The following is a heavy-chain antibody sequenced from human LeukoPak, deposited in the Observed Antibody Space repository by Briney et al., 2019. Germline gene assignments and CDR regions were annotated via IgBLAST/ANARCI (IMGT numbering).Heavy chain of an antibody. D-gene: IGHD3-22*01. CDR2: ISSSGSTI. CDR3: ARDPQEYYDSSGAYDI. J-gene: IGHJ3*02. Sequence: GGSLRLSCAASGFTFSSYEMNWVRQAPGKGLEWVSYISSSGSTIYYADFVKGRFTISRDNAENSLYLQMNSLRAEDTALYYCARDPQEYYDSSGAYDIWGQGTMVTVSS. CDR1: GFTFSSYE. V-gene: IGHV3-48*03.